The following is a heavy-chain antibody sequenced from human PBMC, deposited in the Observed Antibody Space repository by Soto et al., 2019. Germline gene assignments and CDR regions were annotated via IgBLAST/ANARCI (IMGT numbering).Heavy chain of an antibody. J-gene: IGHJ4*02. Sequence: QLQLQESGPGLVKPSETLSLTCTVSGGSISSSSYYWGWIRQPPGKGLEWIGSIYYSGSTYYNPSLKSRGTISVDTSKNQFSLKLSSVTAADTAVYYCASLAGYSIGWYLNDYWGQGTLVTVSS. CDR3: ASLAGYSIGWYLNDY. V-gene: IGHV4-39*01. CDR2: IYYSGST. CDR1: GGSISSSSYY. D-gene: IGHD6-19*01.